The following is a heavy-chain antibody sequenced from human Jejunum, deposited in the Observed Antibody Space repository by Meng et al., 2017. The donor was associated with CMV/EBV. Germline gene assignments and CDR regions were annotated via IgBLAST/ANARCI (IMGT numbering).Heavy chain of an antibody. CDR3: VKSRSILDASDL. J-gene: IGHJ3*01. CDR2: APYYGDDM. CDR1: GFSFRNNY. Sequence: SGFSFRNNYVHWLRQAPGKGPEWLALAPYYGDDMSYAASVRGRFTISKDNPRNVVTLEMNNLRSEDTAVYYCVKSRSILDASDLWGRGTQVTVSS. V-gene: IGHV3-30*18. D-gene: IGHD3-3*01.